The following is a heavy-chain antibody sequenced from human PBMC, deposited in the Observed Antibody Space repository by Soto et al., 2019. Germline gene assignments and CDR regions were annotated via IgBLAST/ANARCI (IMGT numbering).Heavy chain of an antibody. CDR1: NDSIRSGTYY. CDR3: ATGRSDSGWYEEQF. V-gene: IGHV4-39*01. J-gene: IGHJ4*02. Sequence: PSETLSLTCTVSNDSIRSGTYYWAWIRQPPGRGLEWMGSLSYLGTTDYNPSLKSRVTISKDASKNQFSLKLTSVTAADTAVYYCATGRSDSGWYEEQFWGRRTLVTVSS. CDR2: LSYLGTT. D-gene: IGHD6-19*01.